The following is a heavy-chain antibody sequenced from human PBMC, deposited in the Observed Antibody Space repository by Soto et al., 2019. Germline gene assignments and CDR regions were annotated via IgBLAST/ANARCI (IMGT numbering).Heavy chain of an antibody. CDR3: PRLPDY. CDR2: MYHSGST. Sequence: SETLSLTCAVSGGSISSGGYSWSWIRQPPGKGLEWIGYMYHSGSTYYNPSLKSRVTISIDRSKNQFSLKLSSVTAADTALYYCPRLPDYPGQRIPDPVSA. V-gene: IGHV4-30-2*01. D-gene: IGHD2-2*01. CDR1: GGSISSGGYS. J-gene: IGHJ4*02.